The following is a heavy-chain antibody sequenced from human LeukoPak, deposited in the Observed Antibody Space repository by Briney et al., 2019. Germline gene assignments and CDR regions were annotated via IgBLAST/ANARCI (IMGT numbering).Heavy chain of an antibody. J-gene: IGHJ4*02. V-gene: IGHV3-53*04. Sequence: GGSLRLSCAASGFTVSSNCMIWVRQPPGKGLEWVSVIYNTGNTYHADSVKGRFTISRHNSKNTVYLQMNNLTAEDTAMYYCARVDKTLPYKLDYWGQGTLVTVSP. CDR2: IYNTGNT. CDR3: ARVDKTLPYKLDY. D-gene: IGHD5-24*01. CDR1: GFTVSSNC.